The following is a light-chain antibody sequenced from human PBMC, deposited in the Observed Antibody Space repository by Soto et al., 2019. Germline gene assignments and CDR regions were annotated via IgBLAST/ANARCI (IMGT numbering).Light chain of an antibody. V-gene: IGLV2-11*01. CDR2: DVS. J-gene: IGLJ1*01. Sequence: QSVLTQPSSVSGSPGQSVTISCTGTSSDVGAYNYVSWYQQHPAKAPNLMIYDVSKRPSGVPDRFSGSKSGNTASLTISGLQAEDEGDYYCCSYTNSAFVFGTGTKLTVL. CDR1: SSDVGAYNY. CDR3: CSYTNSAFV.